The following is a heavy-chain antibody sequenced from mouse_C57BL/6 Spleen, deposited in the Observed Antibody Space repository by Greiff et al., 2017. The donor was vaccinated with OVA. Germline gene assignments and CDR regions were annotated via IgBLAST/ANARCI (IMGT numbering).Heavy chain of an antibody. CDR3: ARSDPRYCWFAY. CDR2: IDPSDSYT. CDR1: GYTFTSYW. J-gene: IGHJ3*01. D-gene: IGHD1-1*01. V-gene: IGHV1-50*01. Sequence: QVQLQQPGAELVKPGASVKLSCKASGYTFTSYWMQWVKQRPGQGLEWIGEIDPSDSYTNYNQKFKGKATLTVDTSSSTAYMQLSSLTSEDSAVYSCARSDPRYCWFAYWGQGTLVTVSA.